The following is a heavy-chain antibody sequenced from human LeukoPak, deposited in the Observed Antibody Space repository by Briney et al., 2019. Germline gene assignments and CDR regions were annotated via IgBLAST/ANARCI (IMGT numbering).Heavy chain of an antibody. D-gene: IGHD2-21*02. Sequence: GGSLRLSCAAFGFTFSDYGIHLVRQAPGKGLEWVAVISYDGNNRYYADSVKGRFAISRDNSKKTLSVQMSSLRAEDTAVYYCAKALRTWGYCGGDCSNVHVFDIWGQGTMVTVSS. V-gene: IGHV3-30*18. J-gene: IGHJ3*02. CDR1: GFTFSDYG. CDR2: ISYDGNNR. CDR3: AKALRTWGYCGGDCSNVHVFDI.